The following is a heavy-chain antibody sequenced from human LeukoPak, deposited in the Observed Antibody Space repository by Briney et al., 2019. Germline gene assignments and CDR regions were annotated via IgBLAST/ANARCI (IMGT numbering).Heavy chain of an antibody. CDR3: ARGKARTPSIVVVPAAMRRMVREEDY. J-gene: IGHJ4*02. V-gene: IGHV1-2*02. Sequence: ASVKVSCKASGYTFTGYYMHWVRQAPGQGLEWMGWINPKSGGTKYSQKFQGRVTMTRDTSISTAYMELSRLRSDDTAVYYCARGKARTPSIVVVPAAMRRMVREEDYWGQGTLVTVSS. CDR1: GYTFTGYY. D-gene: IGHD2-2*01. CDR2: INPKSGGT.